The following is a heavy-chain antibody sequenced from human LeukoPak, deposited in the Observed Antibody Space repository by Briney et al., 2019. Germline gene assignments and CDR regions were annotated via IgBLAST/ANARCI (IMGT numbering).Heavy chain of an antibody. J-gene: IGHJ6*03. D-gene: IGHD2-21*02. V-gene: IGHV3-64*01. Sequence: GGSLRLACAASGFTFSSYAMHWVRQVPGKGLEYVSAISSNGGSTYYANSVKGRFTISRDNSKNTLYLQMGSLRAEDMAVYYCARTAQGFHGLLYYYYYYMDVWGKGTTVTVSS. CDR3: ARTAQGFHGLLYYYYYYMDV. CDR1: GFTFSSYA. CDR2: ISSNGGST.